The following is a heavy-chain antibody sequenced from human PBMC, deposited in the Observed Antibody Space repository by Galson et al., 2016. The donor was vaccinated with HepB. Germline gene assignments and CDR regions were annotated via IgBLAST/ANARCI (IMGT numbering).Heavy chain of an antibody. CDR2: SASGDIT. V-gene: IGHV3-23*01. D-gene: IGHD2-15*01. Sequence: SLRLSCAASGLTFRSYAFSWLRQAPGKGLEWVSVSASGDITYYAHSVKGRFTISRDKSKNTVYLQMNSLRGEDTALYYCAKRMSYSYYYAMDIWGQGTTVTVSS. CDR1: GLTFRSYA. CDR3: AKRMSYSYYYAMDI. J-gene: IGHJ6*02.